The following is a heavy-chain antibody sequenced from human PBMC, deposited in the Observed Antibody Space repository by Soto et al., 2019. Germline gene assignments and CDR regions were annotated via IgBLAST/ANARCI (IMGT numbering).Heavy chain of an antibody. Sequence: ASVKVSCKASGYSFIDYYMHWVRQAPGQGFEWMGRISPKSGGTDYAQKFEGRVTMTWDTSLNTAYMELSSLISEDTAVYYCARPPGYISDWYYFDLWGQGTLVTVSS. V-gene: IGHV1-2*02. D-gene: IGHD3-9*01. CDR1: GYSFIDYY. CDR2: ISPKSGGT. J-gene: IGHJ4*02. CDR3: ARPPGYISDWYYFDL.